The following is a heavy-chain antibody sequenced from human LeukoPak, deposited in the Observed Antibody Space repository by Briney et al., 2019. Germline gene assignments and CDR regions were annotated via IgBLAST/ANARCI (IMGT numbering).Heavy chain of an antibody. V-gene: IGHV4-39*01. Sequence: SETLSLTCTVSGGSISSSSYYWGWIRQPPGKGLEWIGSIYYSGSTYYNPSLKSRVTISVDTSKNQFSLKLSSVTAADTAVYYCARHRGYSYGRSWFDPWGQGTLVTVSS. D-gene: IGHD5-18*01. CDR2: IYYSGST. CDR1: GGSISSSSYY. J-gene: IGHJ5*02. CDR3: ARHRGYSYGRSWFDP.